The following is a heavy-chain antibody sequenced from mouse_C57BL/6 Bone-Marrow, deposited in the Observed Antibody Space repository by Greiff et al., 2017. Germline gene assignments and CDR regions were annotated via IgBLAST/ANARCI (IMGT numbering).Heavy chain of an antibody. CDR2: ISGGGGNT. CDR3: ARHLYSLDY. CDR1: GFTFSSYT. Sequence: EVKLVESGGGLVKPGGSLKLSCAASGFTFSSYTMSWVRQTPEQRLEWVATISGGGGNTYYPDSVKGRFTISRDNAKNTLYLQMSSLRSEDTALYYCARHLYSLDYWGQGTSVTVSS. J-gene: IGHJ4*01. D-gene: IGHD2-1*01. V-gene: IGHV5-9*01.